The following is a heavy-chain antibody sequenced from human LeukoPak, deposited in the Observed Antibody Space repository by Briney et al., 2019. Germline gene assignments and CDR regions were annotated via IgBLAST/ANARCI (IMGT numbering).Heavy chain of an antibody. D-gene: IGHD1-26*01. Sequence: GGSLRLSCAASGFTFGEYAMHWVRQTPEKGLEWVSGISWNSNSMDYADSVKGRFTISRDESKNTLYLQMNSLGAEDTAVYYCAKGPTVRCWETLHDWGQGTLVTVSS. CDR2: ISWNSNSM. CDR3: AKGPTVRCWETLHD. V-gene: IGHV3-9*01. J-gene: IGHJ4*02. CDR1: GFTFGEYA.